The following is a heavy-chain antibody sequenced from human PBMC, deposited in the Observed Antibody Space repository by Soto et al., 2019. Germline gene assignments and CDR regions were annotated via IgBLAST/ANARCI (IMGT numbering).Heavy chain of an antibody. V-gene: IGHV3-30*18. D-gene: IGHD3-22*01. CDR1: GLTFSSYG. CDR3: AQDTYYHDTSGYYTFDY. J-gene: IGHJ4*02. CDR2: ISYDGRNK. Sequence: GGSLRLSCAASGLTFSSYGMHWVRQAPGRGLEWVAGISYDGRNKYYVASVKGRFTISRDNSKNTLDLQMNSLRVEDTAVFYCAQDTYYHDTSGYYTFDYWGQGALVTVSS.